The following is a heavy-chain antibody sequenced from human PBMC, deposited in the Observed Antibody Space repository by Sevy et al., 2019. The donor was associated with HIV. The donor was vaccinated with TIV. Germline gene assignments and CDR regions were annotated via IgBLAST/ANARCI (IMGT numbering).Heavy chain of an antibody. CDR3: AKEPIDSWSGYYKGEYFDY. J-gene: IGHJ4*02. V-gene: IGHV3-23*01. Sequence: GGSLRLSCAASGFTFSSYAMSWVRQAPGKGLEWVSAISGSGGSTYYADSVKGRFTISRDNSKNTLYLQMNSLRAEDTAVYYCAKEPIDSWSGYYKGEYFDYWGQGTLVTVSS. D-gene: IGHD3-3*01. CDR1: GFTFSSYA. CDR2: ISGSGGST.